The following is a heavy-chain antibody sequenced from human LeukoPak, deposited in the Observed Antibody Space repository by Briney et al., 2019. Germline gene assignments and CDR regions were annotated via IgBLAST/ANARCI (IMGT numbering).Heavy chain of an antibody. CDR2: ISYDGSNK. CDR1: GFTFSSYA. CDR3: ARAGSGSYLDY. V-gene: IGHV3-30*04. D-gene: IGHD1-26*01. Sequence: GGSLRLSCAASGFTFSSYAMHWVRQAPGKGLEWVAVISYDGSNKYYADSVEGRFTISRDNSKNTLYLQMNSLRAEDTAVYYCARAGSGSYLDYWGQGTLVTVSS. J-gene: IGHJ4*02.